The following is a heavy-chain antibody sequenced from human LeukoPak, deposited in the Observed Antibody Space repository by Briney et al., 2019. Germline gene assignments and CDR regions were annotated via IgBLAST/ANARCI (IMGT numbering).Heavy chain of an antibody. CDR3: ARDYDYVWGSYRYILDY. CDR1: GFTFSSYS. D-gene: IGHD3-16*02. Sequence: GGSLRLSCAASGFTFSSYSMNWVRQAPGKGLEWVSSISSSSSYIYYADSVKGRFTISRDNAKNSLYLQMNSLRAEDTAVYYCARDYDYVWGSYRYILDYWGQGTPVTVSS. CDR2: ISSSSSYI. J-gene: IGHJ4*02. V-gene: IGHV3-21*01.